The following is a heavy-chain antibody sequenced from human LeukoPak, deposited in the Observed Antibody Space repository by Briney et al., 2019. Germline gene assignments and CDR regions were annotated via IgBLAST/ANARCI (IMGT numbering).Heavy chain of an antibody. CDR1: GFTFSSYA. J-gene: IGHJ4*02. V-gene: IGHV3-23*01. Sequence: GGSLRLSCAASGFTFSSYAMSWVRQAPGKGLEWVSAISGSGGSTYYADSVKGRFTISRDNSKNTLYLQMNSLRAEDTAVYYCAKEMVNYYDSSGYPNDWGQGTLVTVS. D-gene: IGHD3-22*01. CDR2: ISGSGGST. CDR3: AKEMVNYYDSSGYPND.